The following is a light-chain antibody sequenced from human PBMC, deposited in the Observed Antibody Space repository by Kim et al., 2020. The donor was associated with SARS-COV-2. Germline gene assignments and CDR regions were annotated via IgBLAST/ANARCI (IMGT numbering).Light chain of an antibody. CDR3: QVWDSNTDHVV. V-gene: IGLV3-21*04. Sequence: APGQTAEITGGGNRIGTKSVLWYQQRPGQAPVVVIYSDRERPSGIPERFSGSNSGGTATLTLTGVEAGDEADYYCQVWDSNTDHVVFGGGTQLTVL. CDR1: RIGTKS. J-gene: IGLJ3*02. CDR2: SDR.